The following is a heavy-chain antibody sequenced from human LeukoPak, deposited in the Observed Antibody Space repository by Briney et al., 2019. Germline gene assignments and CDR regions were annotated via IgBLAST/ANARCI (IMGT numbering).Heavy chain of an antibody. Sequence: GALGLFCAGSWFNLSCLWDSRVRPASGEGLEVVANIKQDGSEKYYVDSVKGRFTISRDNAKNSLYLQMNSLRAEDTAVYYCARDDYGETFDYWGQGTLVTVSS. CDR1: WFNLSCLW. CDR2: IKQDGSEK. D-gene: IGHD4-17*01. V-gene: IGHV3-7*01. J-gene: IGHJ4*02. CDR3: ARDDYGETFDY.